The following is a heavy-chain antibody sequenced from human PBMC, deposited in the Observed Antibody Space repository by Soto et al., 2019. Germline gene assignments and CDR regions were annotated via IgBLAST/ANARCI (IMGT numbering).Heavy chain of an antibody. CDR2: IYSSGST. CDR1: GGSISSYY. Sequence: QVQLQESGPGLVKPSETLSLTCTVSGGSISSYYWSCIRPPAGQGLEWIGRIYSSGSTNYNDSLKIRSNMSVDTSKNQFSLIMTSVNAPDTAVYYCARWATGASSHGMDVWGQGAKVTVSS. D-gene: IGHD2-8*02. CDR3: ARWATGASSHGMDV. V-gene: IGHV4-4*07. J-gene: IGHJ6*02.